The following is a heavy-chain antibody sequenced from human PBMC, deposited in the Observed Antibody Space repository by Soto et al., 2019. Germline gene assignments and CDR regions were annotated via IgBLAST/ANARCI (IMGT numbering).Heavy chain of an antibody. J-gene: IGHJ4*02. CDR1: GFPFSTYP. CDR2: ITSASSTT. Sequence: DVQLVESGGGLVQPGGSLRLSCAASGFPFSTYPMHWVRQAPGKGLEWISYITSASSTTFHAESVKGRFTVSRDNAKNSLYLQLTSLIHEDTAVYYCTRDLSHWGQGTLVTVSS. V-gene: IGHV3-48*02. CDR3: TRDLSH.